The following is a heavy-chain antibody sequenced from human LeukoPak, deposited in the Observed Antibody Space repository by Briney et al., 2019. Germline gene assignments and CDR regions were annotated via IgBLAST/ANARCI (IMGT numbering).Heavy chain of an antibody. J-gene: IGHJ4*02. CDR3: ARGSGLQSRMAYYDILTGRALDY. Sequence: GESLKISCKGSGYSFTSYWIGWVRQMPGKGLEWMGIIYPGDSDTRYSPSFQGQVTISADKSISTAYLQWSSLKASDTALYYCARGSGLQSRMAYYDILTGRALDYWGQGTLVTVSS. V-gene: IGHV5-51*01. D-gene: IGHD3-9*01. CDR1: GYSFTSYW. CDR2: IYPGDSDT.